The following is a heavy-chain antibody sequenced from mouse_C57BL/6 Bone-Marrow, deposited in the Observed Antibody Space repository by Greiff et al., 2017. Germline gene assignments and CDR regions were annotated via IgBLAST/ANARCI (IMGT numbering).Heavy chain of an antibody. D-gene: IGHD2-4*01. V-gene: IGHV1-50*01. Sequence: QVQLQQPGAELVKPGASVKLSCKASGYTFTSYWMQWVKQRPGQGLEWIGEIDPSDSYTNYNQQFKGKATLTVDTSSSTAYMQLSSLTSEDSAVYYCASNDYDDAMDYWGQGTSVTVSS. CDR1: GYTFTSYW. J-gene: IGHJ4*01. CDR2: IDPSDSYT. CDR3: ASNDYDDAMDY.